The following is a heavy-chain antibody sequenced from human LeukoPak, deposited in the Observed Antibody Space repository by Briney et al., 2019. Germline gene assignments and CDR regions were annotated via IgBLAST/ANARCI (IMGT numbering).Heavy chain of an antibody. J-gene: IGHJ4*02. Sequence: GGSLRLSCAGSGFTFSNHQMNWVRRAPGKGLEWVAKIKQDGGEKHYVDSVKGRFTISRDNAKNSLYMQMNSLRVEDTAMYYCARWNYDSGSWVLDYWGQGTLVTVSS. CDR3: ARWNYDSGSWVLDY. CDR1: GFTFSNHQ. D-gene: IGHD3-10*01. CDR2: IKQDGGEK. V-gene: IGHV3-7*05.